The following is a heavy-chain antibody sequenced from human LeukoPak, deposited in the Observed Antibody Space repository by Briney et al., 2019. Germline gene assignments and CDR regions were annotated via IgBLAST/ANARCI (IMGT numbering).Heavy chain of an antibody. CDR2: ITSSGTYI. Sequence: GGSLGLSCAASGFDFNNYNMNWVRQAPGKGLEWVSSITSSGTYIYYADSVKGRFTISRDNAKNSLYLQMNSLRPEDTAVYYCARDPYSGSYGDYYYYYMXVWGXGTTVTISS. V-gene: IGHV3-21*01. CDR3: ARDPYSGSYGDYYYYYMXV. J-gene: IGHJ6*03. D-gene: IGHD1-26*01. CDR1: GFDFNNYN.